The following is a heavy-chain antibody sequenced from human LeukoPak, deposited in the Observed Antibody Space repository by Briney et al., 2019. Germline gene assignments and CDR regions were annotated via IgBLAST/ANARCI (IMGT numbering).Heavy chain of an antibody. CDR2: INPNSGGT. CDR1: GYTFTDYY. D-gene: IGHD2-2*01. J-gene: IGHJ5*02. Sequence: EASVKVSCKASGYTFTDYYMHWVRQAPGQGLEWMGWINPNSGGTNYAQKFQGRVTMTRDTSISTAYMELSRLRSDDTAVYYCARDFISIVVVPAAMANWFDPWGQGTLVTVSS. V-gene: IGHV1-2*02. CDR3: ARDFISIVVVPAAMANWFDP.